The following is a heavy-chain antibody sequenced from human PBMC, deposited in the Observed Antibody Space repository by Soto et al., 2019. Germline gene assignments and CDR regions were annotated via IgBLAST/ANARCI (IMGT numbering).Heavy chain of an antibody. J-gene: IGHJ4*02. Sequence: QVQLVQSGAEVKKPGASVKVSGKTSGYTFAAYYIHWIRQAPGQGLEWMGWINPTSGGTVYAQNFQDRVTMTRDTSISTAYMELRRLNSDDTAVYYCARDPDYGDYWGYFFDSWGQGTPVTVSS. CDR1: GYTFAAYY. CDR3: ARDPDYGDYWGYFFDS. V-gene: IGHV1-2*02. CDR2: INPTSGGT. D-gene: IGHD4-17*01.